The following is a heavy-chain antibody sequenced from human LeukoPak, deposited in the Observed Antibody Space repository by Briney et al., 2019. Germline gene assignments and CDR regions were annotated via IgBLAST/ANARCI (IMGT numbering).Heavy chain of an antibody. V-gene: IGHV5-51*01. Sequence: GESLKISCKGSGSTFTSYWIGWVRQMPGKGLEWMGIIYPGDSDTRYSPSFQGQVTISADKSISTAYLQWSSLKASDTAIYYCARQRLDFGGNFGFDFWGQGTLVSVSS. CDR3: ARQRLDFGGNFGFDF. D-gene: IGHD4-23*01. CDR1: GSTFTSYW. CDR2: IYPGDSDT. J-gene: IGHJ5*01.